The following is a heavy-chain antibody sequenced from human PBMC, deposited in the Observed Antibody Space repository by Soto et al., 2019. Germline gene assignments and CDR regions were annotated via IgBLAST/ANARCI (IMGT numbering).Heavy chain of an antibody. CDR3: ARASYYYDSSGYYDLDY. J-gene: IGHJ4*02. CDR2: INAGNGNT. CDR1: GYTFTSYA. V-gene: IGHV1-3*01. Sequence: ASVKVSCKASGYTFTSYAMHWVRQAPGQRLEWMGWINAGNGNTKYSQKFQGRVTITRDTSASTAYMELSSLRSEDTGVYYCARASYYYDSSGYYDLDYWGQGTLVTVPS. D-gene: IGHD3-22*01.